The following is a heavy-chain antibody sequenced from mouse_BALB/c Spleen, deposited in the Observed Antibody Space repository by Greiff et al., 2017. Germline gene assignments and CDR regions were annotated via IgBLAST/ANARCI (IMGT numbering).Heavy chain of an antibody. CDR3: ARRDYDGGNYDYLDD. V-gene: IGHV1-77*01. CDR2: IYPGSGTT. D-gene: IGHD2-4*01. Sequence: QVQLQQSGAELARPGASVKLSCKASGYTFTDYYLSWVKQRTGQGLEWIGEIYPGSGTTYYNEKFKGKATLTADKSSSTAFMQLSSLTSDDSAVYFCARRDYDGGNYDYLDDWGEGTTVTVSS. CDR1: GYTFTDYY. J-gene: IGHJ2*01.